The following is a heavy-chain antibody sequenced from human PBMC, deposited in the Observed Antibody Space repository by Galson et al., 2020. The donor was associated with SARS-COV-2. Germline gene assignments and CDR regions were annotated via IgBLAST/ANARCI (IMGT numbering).Heavy chain of an antibody. V-gene: IGHV1-24*01. J-gene: IGHJ5*02. D-gene: IGHD3-16*01. CDR1: GYTLTELY. Sequence: ASVKVSCKVSGYTLTELYMHWVRQAPGKGLEWMGGFDPEDGETIYAQKFQGRVTMTEDTSTDTAYMELSSLRSEDTAVYYCATDSPLGVGRFSWFDPWGQGTLVTVSS. CDR3: ATDSPLGVGRFSWFDP. CDR2: FDPEDGET.